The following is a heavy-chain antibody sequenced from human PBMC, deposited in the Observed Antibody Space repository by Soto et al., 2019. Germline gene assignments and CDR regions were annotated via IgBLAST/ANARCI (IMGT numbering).Heavy chain of an antibody. CDR3: ARAYGGWLVGYFDY. V-gene: IGHV4-34*01. Sequence: ATLSLTFAVCGGCFSGYYGNWIRQPPGKGLEWIGEINHSGSTNYNPSLKSRVTISVDTTKNQFSLKLSSVTAADTAVYYCARAYGGWLVGYFDYWGEGTLVTVPS. CDR2: INHSGST. CDR1: GGCFSGYY. D-gene: IGHD6-19*01. J-gene: IGHJ4*02.